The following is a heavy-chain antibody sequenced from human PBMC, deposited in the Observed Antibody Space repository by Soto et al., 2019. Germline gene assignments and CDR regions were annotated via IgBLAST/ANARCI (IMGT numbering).Heavy chain of an antibody. CDR3: ARDLWGYCGTDCYPLDV. V-gene: IGHV4-59*01. Sequence: SETLSLTCTVSGGPIRGYYWSWIRQPPGKGLEWIGYMYNTGSTVYNPSFKSRVTISVDTSKNQFSLKLNSVTAADTAVYYCARDLWGYCGTDCYPLDVWGQGTTVTVS. J-gene: IGHJ6*02. D-gene: IGHD2-21*02. CDR2: MYNTGST. CDR1: GGPIRGYY.